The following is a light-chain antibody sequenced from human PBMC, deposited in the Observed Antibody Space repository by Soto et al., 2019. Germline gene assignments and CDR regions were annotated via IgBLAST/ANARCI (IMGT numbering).Light chain of an antibody. CDR1: QSVSSR. Sequence: EIVMTQSPATLSVSPGERATLSCRASQSVSSRLAWYQQKRGQAPRLLIYDASTRATGIPARFSGSGSGTEFNLTISRLEPEDFAVYYCQQYGSSGTFGQGTKVDIK. J-gene: IGKJ1*01. V-gene: IGKV3-15*01. CDR3: QQYGSSGT. CDR2: DAS.